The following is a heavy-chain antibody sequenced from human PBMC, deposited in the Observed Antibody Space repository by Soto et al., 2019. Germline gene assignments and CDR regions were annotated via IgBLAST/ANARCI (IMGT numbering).Heavy chain of an antibody. V-gene: IGHV5-10-1*01. J-gene: IGHJ6*02. CDR1: GYSFTSYW. D-gene: IGHD6-6*01. Sequence: PGESLKISCKGSGYSFTSYWISWVRQMPGKGLEWMGRIDPSDSYTKYSPSFQGHVTISADKSISTAYLQWGSLKASDTAMYYCVRRAEGRPGDGYYYVALDVWGQGTTVTVS. CDR3: VRRAEGRPGDGYYYVALDV. CDR2: IDPSDSYT.